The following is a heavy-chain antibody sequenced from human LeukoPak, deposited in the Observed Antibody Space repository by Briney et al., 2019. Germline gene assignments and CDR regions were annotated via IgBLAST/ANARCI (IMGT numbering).Heavy chain of an antibody. CDR2: IYTSGST. CDR3: ARLHGNRFDP. V-gene: IGHV4-4*08. J-gene: IGHJ5*02. Sequence: PSETLSLTCTVSGGSISSYYWSWIRQPPGKGLEWIGYIYTSGSTNYNPSLKSRVTIYVDTSKNQLSLKLSSVTAADTAVYYCARLHGNRFDPWGQGTLVTVSS. CDR1: GGSISSYY.